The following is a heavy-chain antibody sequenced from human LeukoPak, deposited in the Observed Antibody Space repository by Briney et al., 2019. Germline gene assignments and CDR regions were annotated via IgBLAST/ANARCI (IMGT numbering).Heavy chain of an antibody. CDR2: INTDGSST. CDR1: GFTLSNYW. D-gene: IGHD1-26*01. J-gene: IGHJ3*01. CDR3: ARVIGWDEPFDL. V-gene: IGHV3-74*01. Sequence: PGGSLRLSCVVSGFTLSNYWIHWVRQAPGKGLVWVSRINTDGSSTNYADSVRGRFTVSRDNAKNTLYLHMSSLRVEDTAVYYCARVIGWDEPFDLWGHGTLVTVSS.